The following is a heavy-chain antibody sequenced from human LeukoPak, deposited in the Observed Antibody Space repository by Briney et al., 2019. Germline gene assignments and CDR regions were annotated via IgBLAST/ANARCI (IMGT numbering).Heavy chain of an antibody. Sequence: SVKVSCKASGGTFSSYAISWVRQAPGQGLEWMGGIIPIFGTANYAQKFQGRVTMTRNTSISTAYMELSSLRSEDTAVYYCARGDHDFWSGYSLYYFDYWGQGTLVTVSS. CDR1: GGTFSSYA. CDR3: ARGDHDFWSGYSLYYFDY. J-gene: IGHJ4*02. D-gene: IGHD3-3*01. V-gene: IGHV1-69*05. CDR2: IIPIFGTA.